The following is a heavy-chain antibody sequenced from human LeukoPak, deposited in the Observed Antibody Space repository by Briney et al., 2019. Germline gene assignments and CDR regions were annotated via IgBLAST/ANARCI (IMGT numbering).Heavy chain of an antibody. CDR2: IKSKTDGGTT. J-gene: IGHJ5*02. D-gene: IGHD3-9*01. CDR3: TTKVRYFDWLLYRENWFDP. Sequence: GGSLRLSCAASGFTFSNAWMSWVRQAPGKGLEWVGRIKSKTDGGTTDYAAPVKGRFTISRDDSKNTLYLQMNSLKTEGTAVYYRTTKVRYFDWLLYRENWFDPWGQGTLVTVSS. V-gene: IGHV3-15*01. CDR1: GFTFSNAW.